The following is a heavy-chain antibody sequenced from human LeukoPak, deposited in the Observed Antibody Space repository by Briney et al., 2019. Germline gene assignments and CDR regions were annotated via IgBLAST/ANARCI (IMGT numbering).Heavy chain of an antibody. J-gene: IGHJ4*02. V-gene: IGHV1-2*02. CDR3: ARVVDTAMVGY. CDR2: INPNTGAT. D-gene: IGHD5-18*01. Sequence: ASVKVSCKTSGYNFTGYYMHWVRQASGLGLEWMGWINPNTGATNYAQKFQGRVTITADKSTSTAYMELSRLRSEDTAVYYCARVVDTAMVGYWGQGTLVTVSS. CDR1: GYNFTGYY.